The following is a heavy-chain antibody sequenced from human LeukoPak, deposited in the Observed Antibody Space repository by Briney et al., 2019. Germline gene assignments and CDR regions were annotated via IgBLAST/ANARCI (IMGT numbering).Heavy chain of an antibody. CDR3: AREDYSNYVGFDY. D-gene: IGHD4-11*01. V-gene: IGHV3-21*01. CDR1: GFTFSSYS. J-gene: IGHJ4*02. Sequence: GGSLRLSCAASGFTFSSYSMNWVRQAPGKGLEWVSSISSSSSYIYYADSVKGRFTISRDNSKNTLYLQMNSLRAEDTAVYYCAREDYSNYVGFDYWGQGTLVTVSS. CDR2: ISSSSSYI.